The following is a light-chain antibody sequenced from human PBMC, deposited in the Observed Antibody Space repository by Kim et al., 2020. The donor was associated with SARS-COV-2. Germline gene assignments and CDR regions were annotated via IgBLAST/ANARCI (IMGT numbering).Light chain of an antibody. CDR2: AAS. V-gene: IGKV1-39*01. Sequence: DIQMTQSPSSLSASVGDRVTITCRASQSISSHLNWYQQKAGKAPKLLIYAASSLQSGVPSRFSGSGSGTDFTLTISSLQSEDFAIYYCQQSDRAPITFGQGTRLEIK. J-gene: IGKJ5*01. CDR3: QQSDRAPIT. CDR1: QSISSH.